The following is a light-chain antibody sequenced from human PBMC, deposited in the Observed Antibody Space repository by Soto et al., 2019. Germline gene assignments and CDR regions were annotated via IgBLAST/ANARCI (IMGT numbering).Light chain of an antibody. J-gene: IGKJ1*01. CDR1: QSVSYN. CDR3: QQYNKWPRT. V-gene: IGKV3-15*01. CDR2: DAS. Sequence: EIVMTQSPATLSVSPGERVTLSCRASQSVSYNLAWYQQKPGQAPRLLICDASTRATGIPARYSGSGSGTEFNFTISSLQSEDFAVYFCQQYNKWPRTFGQGPRWIS.